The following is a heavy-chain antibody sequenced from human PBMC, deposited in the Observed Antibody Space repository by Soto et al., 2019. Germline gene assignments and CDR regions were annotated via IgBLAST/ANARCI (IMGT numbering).Heavy chain of an antibody. CDR1: GGSISSYY. V-gene: IGHV4-59*01. CDR3: ARLYSCTIPGPHNWSDP. J-gene: IGHJ5*02. D-gene: IGHD6-13*01. CDR2: IYYSGST. Sequence: SSETLSLTCTVSGGSISSYYWSWIRQPPGKGLEWIGYIYYSGSTNYNPSLKSRVTISVDTSKNQFSLKLSSVTAADTAVYYCARLYSCTIPGPHNWSDPRGQGTLVT.